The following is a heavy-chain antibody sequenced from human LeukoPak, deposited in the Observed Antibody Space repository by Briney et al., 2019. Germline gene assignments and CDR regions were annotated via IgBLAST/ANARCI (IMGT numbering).Heavy chain of an antibody. CDR3: AKDDAWLQYGD. J-gene: IGHJ4*02. Sequence: GGSLKLSCAASGFTFSSHGMNWVRQAPGKGLEWVSGISPNGVITYYADSVKGRFTISRDNSKGTAYLQMNSLRPEDTAVYYCAKDDAWLQYGDWGRGTLVTVSS. CDR2: ISPNGVIT. D-gene: IGHD5-24*01. V-gene: IGHV3-23*01. CDR1: GFTFSSHG.